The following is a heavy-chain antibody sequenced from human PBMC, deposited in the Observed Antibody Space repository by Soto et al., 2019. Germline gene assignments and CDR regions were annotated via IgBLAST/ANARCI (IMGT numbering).Heavy chain of an antibody. V-gene: IGHV4-31*03. J-gene: IGHJ4*02. CDR3: AGTPGITGTTFDY. CDR2: IYYSGST. Sequence: SETLSLTGTVSGGSISSGGYYWSWIRQHPGKGLEWIGYIYYSGSTYYNPSLKSRVTISVDTSKNQFSLKLSSVTAADTAVYYCAGTPGITGTTFDYWGQGTLVTVSS. CDR1: GGSISSGGYY. D-gene: IGHD1-7*01.